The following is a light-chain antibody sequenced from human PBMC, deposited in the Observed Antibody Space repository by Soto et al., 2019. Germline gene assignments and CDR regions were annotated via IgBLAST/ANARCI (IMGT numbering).Light chain of an antibody. CDR2: DVS. J-gene: IGLJ2*01. V-gene: IGLV2-14*01. CDR3: SSYTSTNFVI. CDR1: SGDIGDYKY. Sequence: QSALTQPASVSGSPGQSITISCTGSSGDIGDYKYVSWYKQHPGKAPKLMIYDVSNRPSGVSNRFSGSKSGNTASLTISGLQAEDEADYCCSSYTSTNFVIFGGGTKLTVL.